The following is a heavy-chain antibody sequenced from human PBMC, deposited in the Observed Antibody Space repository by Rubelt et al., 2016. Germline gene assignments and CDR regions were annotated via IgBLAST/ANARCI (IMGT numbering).Heavy chain of an antibody. V-gene: IGHV1-2*02. D-gene: IGHD2-15*01. CDR1: GYTFTGYY. CDR3: ARDRRWRGDY. Sequence: QVQLVQSGAEVKKPGASVKVSCKASGYTFTGYYIHWVRQAPGQGLEWMGWINPNSGGTNESQKFQGRVTRTRDTSITTAYMELGRLSADDTAVYYCARDRRWRGDYWGQGTLVTVSS. CDR2: INPNSGGT. J-gene: IGHJ4*02.